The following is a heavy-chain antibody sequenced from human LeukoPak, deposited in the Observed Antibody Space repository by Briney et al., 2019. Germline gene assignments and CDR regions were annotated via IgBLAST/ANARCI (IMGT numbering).Heavy chain of an antibody. D-gene: IGHD3-9*01. CDR2: IHRDGRT. CDR3: GKTDIYFNPIDY. Sequence: SETLSLTCTVSGGSISSSGYYWGWIRQPPGQGLEWIGEIHRDGRTRYNPSLTSRVTMSMDYSKNQFSLNVRFVTAADTAIYYCGKTDIYFNPIDYWGPGSLVTVSS. CDR1: GGSISSSGYY. J-gene: IGHJ4*02. V-gene: IGHV4-39*07.